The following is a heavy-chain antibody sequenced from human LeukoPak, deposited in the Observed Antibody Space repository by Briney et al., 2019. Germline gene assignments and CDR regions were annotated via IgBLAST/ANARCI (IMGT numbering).Heavy chain of an antibody. Sequence: GGSLRLSCAASGFIFSSYAMSWVRQAPGQGLGWVSAISGSGGSTYYADSVKGRFTISRDNSKNTLYLQMNSLRAEDTAVYYCAKEVGYDSSGYDDYWGQGTLVTVSS. CDR3: AKEVGYDSSGYDDY. CDR1: GFIFSSYA. D-gene: IGHD3-22*01. V-gene: IGHV3-23*01. J-gene: IGHJ4*02. CDR2: ISGSGGST.